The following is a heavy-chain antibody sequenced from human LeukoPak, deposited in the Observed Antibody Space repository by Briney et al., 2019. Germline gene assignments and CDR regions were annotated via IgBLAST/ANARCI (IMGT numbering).Heavy chain of an antibody. CDR1: GLTFSSYS. CDR2: ISISSRYI. V-gene: IGHV3-21*01. J-gene: IGHJ4*02. Sequence: GGSLRLSCAAPGLTFSSYSMNWVRQAPGKGLEWVSYISISSRYIYYADSLKGRFTISRDNAKSSLYLQMSSLRAEDTAVYYCASAGYYERSGYTYYFHYWGQGTVVTVSS. D-gene: IGHD3-22*01. CDR3: ASAGYYERSGYTYYFHY.